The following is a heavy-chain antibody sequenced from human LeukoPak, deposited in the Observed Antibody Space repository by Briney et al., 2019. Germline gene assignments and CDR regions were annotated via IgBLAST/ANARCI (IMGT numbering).Heavy chain of an antibody. CDR2: ISSSSSTT. CDR1: GFTFSSYS. J-gene: IGHJ4*02. Sequence: PGGSLRLSCAASGFTFSSYSMNWVRQAPEKGLEWVSYISSSSSTTYYADSVKGRFTISRDNAKNSLYLQMNSLRAEDTAVYYCARGPRFAIRLIVVVTKGHFDYWGQGTLVTVSS. D-gene: IGHD3-22*01. CDR3: ARGPRFAIRLIVVVTKGHFDY. V-gene: IGHV3-48*01.